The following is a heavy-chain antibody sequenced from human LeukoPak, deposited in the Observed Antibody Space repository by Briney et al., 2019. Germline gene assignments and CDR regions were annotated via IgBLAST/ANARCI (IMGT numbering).Heavy chain of an antibody. Sequence: PGGSLRLSCAASGFTFSSYSINWVRQAPGKGLEWVPSISSSSSYIYYADSVKGRFTISRDNAKNSLYLQMNSLRAEDTAVYYCARAEGVDTAMVFDHWGQGTLVTVSS. CDR1: GFTFSSYS. CDR3: ARAEGVDTAMVFDH. CDR2: ISSSSSYI. V-gene: IGHV3-21*01. D-gene: IGHD5-18*01. J-gene: IGHJ4*02.